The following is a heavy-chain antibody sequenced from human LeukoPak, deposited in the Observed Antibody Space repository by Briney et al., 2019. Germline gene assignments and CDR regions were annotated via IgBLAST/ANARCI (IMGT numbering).Heavy chain of an antibody. J-gene: IGHJ4*02. V-gene: IGHV7-4-1*02. Sequence: ASVKVSCKASGYSFNSQGMSWVRQAPGQGLEWMGWINTDSGNPTYAQGFAGRFVSSLDSSVSTAYLQISGLKAEDSAVYYCAKNGLGAVVKTDWGQGTLVTVSS. CDR1: GYSFNSQG. CDR2: INTDSGNP. D-gene: IGHD3-22*01. CDR3: AKNGLGAVVKTD.